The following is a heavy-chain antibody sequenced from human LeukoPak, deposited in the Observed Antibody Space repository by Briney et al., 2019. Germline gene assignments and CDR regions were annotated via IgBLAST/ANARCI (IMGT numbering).Heavy chain of an antibody. CDR3: ARVARCTSSFDVDY. Sequence: PSETLSLTCTASGYSITSAYYWGWIRQPPGKGLEWIGSFFLKGSTYYNPSLKSRVTISVDTSKNQFSLTLSSVTAADTAVYYRARVARCTSSFDVDYWGQGTLVTVSS. CDR1: GYSITSAYY. J-gene: IGHJ4*02. V-gene: IGHV4-38-2*02. D-gene: IGHD2-2*01. CDR2: FFLKGST.